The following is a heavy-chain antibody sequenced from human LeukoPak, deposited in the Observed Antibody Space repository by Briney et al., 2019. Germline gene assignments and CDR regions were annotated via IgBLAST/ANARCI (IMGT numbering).Heavy chain of an antibody. D-gene: IGHD3-10*01. J-gene: IGHJ4*02. CDR1: GGSISSYY. CDR2: IYYSGST. V-gene: IGHV4-59*01. Sequence: SETLSLTCTVSGGSISSYYWSWIRQPPGKGLEWIGYIYYSGSTNYSPSLKSRVTISVDTSKNQFSLKLSSVTAADTAVHYCARDDYGSGILGYWGQGTLVTVSS. CDR3: ARDDYGSGILGY.